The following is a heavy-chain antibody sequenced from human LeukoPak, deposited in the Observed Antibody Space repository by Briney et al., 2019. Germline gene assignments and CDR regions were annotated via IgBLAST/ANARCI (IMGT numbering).Heavy chain of an antibody. J-gene: IGHJ5*02. D-gene: IGHD3-22*01. V-gene: IGHV4-59*01. CDR3: ASVLLRDYYDSSGYYGT. CDR1: GGSISSYY. CDR2: IYYSGST. Sequence: SETLSLTCTVSGGSISSYYWSWIRQPPGKGLEWIGYIYYSGSTNYNPSLKSRVTISVDTSKNQFSLKLSSVTAADTAVYYCASVLLRDYYDSSGYYGTWGQGTLVTVSS.